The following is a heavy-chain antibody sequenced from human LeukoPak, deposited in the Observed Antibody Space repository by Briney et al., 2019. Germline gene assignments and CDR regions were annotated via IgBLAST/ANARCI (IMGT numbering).Heavy chain of an antibody. CDR3: ATSGYCSYGGCYSR. CDR2: VYYSGST. J-gene: IGHJ4*02. CDR1: GGSISSYY. V-gene: IGHV4-59*01. Sequence: PSETLSLTCTVSGGSISSYYWSWIRQPPGKGLEWIGYVYYSGSTNYNPSLESRVTMSVDTSKNQFSPTLRSVTAADTAVYYCATSGYCSYGGCYSRWGQGTLVTVSS. D-gene: IGHD2-15*01.